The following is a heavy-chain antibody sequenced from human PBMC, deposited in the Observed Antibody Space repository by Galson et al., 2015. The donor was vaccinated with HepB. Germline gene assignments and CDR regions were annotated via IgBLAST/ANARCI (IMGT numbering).Heavy chain of an antibody. J-gene: IGHJ1*01. V-gene: IGHV1-18*01. CDR2: ISAYNGNT. Sequence: SVKVSCKASGYTFKNYGINWVRQAPGQGLEWMGWISAYNGNTNYAQKLQRRVTMTTDTSTSTAYMELRSLRSDDTAVYYCGRLGNSGEYFQHWGQGTLVTVSS. D-gene: IGHD4-23*01. CDR3: GRLGNSGEYFQH. CDR1: GYTFKNYG.